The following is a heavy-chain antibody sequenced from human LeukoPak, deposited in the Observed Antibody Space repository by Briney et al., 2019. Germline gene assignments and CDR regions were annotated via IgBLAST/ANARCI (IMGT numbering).Heavy chain of an antibody. J-gene: IGHJ4*02. Sequence: ASVKVSCKASGYXFTDYYIHWVRQAPGQGLEWMGWINPNSGGRNYAQKFHGRVILTRDTSISTAYMELSRLTSDDTAVYFCARVARYSSTEADYWGQGTLVSVSS. CDR1: GYXFTDYY. CDR3: ARVARYSSTEADY. D-gene: IGHD6-13*01. V-gene: IGHV1-2*02. CDR2: INPNSGGR.